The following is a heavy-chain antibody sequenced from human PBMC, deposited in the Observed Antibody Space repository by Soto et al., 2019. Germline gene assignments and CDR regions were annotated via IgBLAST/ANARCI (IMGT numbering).Heavy chain of an antibody. CDR2: ISGSGGST. Sequence: EVQLLASGGGLVQPGGSLRLSCAASGFTFSSYAMSWVRQAPGKGLEWVSAISGSGGSTYYADSVKGRFTISRDNSKNTLYLQMNSLRAEDTAVYYCAKDQSRAIAAAENWFDPWGQGTLVTVSS. J-gene: IGHJ5*02. CDR3: AKDQSRAIAAAENWFDP. CDR1: GFTFSSYA. V-gene: IGHV3-23*01. D-gene: IGHD6-13*01.